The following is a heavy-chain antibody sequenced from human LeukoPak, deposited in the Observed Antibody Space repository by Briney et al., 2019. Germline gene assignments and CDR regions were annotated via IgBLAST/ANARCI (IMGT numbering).Heavy chain of an antibody. J-gene: IGHJ4*02. CDR2: ISASGGDA. CDR3: ARDMEKRYYDSSGPLDY. V-gene: IGHV3-23*01. CDR1: GVTFSTYG. Sequence: LPGGSLRLSCAASGVTFSTYGMSWVRQAPGKGLEWVSVISASGGDAAYADSVRGRFTISRDNSKNTLYLHMDSLRAEDTAVYYCARDMEKRYYDSSGPLDYWGQGTLVTVSS. D-gene: IGHD3-22*01.